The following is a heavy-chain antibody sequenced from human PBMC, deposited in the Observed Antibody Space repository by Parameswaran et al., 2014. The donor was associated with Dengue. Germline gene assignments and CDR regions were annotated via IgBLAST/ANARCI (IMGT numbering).Heavy chain of an antibody. J-gene: IGHJ6*02. CDR3: VLQTYYDFWSGYMDV. CDR1: GGSVSSGSYY. Sequence: GSLRLSCTVSGGSVSSGSYYWSWIRQPPGKGLEWIGYIYYSGSTNYNPSLKSRVTISVDTSKNQFSLKLSSVTAADTAVYYCVLQTYYDFWSGYMDVWGQGDHGHRLL. V-gene: IGHV4-61*01. CDR2: IYYSGST. D-gene: IGHD3-3*01.